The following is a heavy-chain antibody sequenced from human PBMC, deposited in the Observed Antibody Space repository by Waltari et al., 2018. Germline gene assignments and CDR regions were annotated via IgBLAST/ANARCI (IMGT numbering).Heavy chain of an antibody. Sequence: QITLKESGPTLVKPTQTLTLTCTFSGFSLSTSGVGVGWIRQPPGKALEWLALIYWNDDKRYSPSLKSRLTITKDTSKNQVVLTMTNMDPVDTATYYCAHSGGEGSSWYSNWFDPWGQGTLVTVSS. J-gene: IGHJ5*02. D-gene: IGHD6-13*01. CDR2: IYWNDDK. V-gene: IGHV2-5*01. CDR3: AHSGGEGSSWYSNWFDP. CDR1: GFSLSTSGVG.